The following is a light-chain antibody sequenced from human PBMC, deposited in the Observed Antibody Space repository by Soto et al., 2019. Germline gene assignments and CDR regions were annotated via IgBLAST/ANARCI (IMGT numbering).Light chain of an antibody. CDR3: QKYNSAPWT. Sequence: DIQMTQSPSSLSASVGDRVTITCRASQGISSNLAWYQQKPGKVPEPLIYAASTLESGVTSRFSGSGSGTEFTLTINSLQPEDVATYYCQKYNSAPWTFGQGTKVDIK. V-gene: IGKV1-27*01. J-gene: IGKJ1*01. CDR2: AAS. CDR1: QGISSN.